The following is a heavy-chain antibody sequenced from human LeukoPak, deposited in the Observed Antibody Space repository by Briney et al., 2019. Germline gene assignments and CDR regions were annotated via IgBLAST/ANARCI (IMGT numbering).Heavy chain of an antibody. CDR2: VYYSGSP. CDR3: ARDQYSGRFDY. Sequence: PSGTLSLTCTVSGGSISNYYWSWIRQPPGKGLECVGYVYYSGSPDYNPSLKSRVTISIDTSKNQFSLKLTSVTAADTAVYYCARDQYSGRFDYWGQGTLVTVSS. J-gene: IGHJ4*02. V-gene: IGHV4-59*01. CDR1: GGSISNYY. D-gene: IGHD1-26*01.